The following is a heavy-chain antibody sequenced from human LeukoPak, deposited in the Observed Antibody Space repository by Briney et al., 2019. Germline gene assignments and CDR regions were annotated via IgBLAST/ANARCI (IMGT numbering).Heavy chain of an antibody. CDR3: ARSREDVYYPSLRGTEYYFDY. V-gene: IGHV3-30*01. J-gene: IGHJ4*02. CDR1: GFTFSSYA. D-gene: IGHD3-10*01. Sequence: GGSLRLSCAASGFTFSSYAMHWVRQAPGKGLEWVAVISYDGSNKYYADSVKGRFTISSDNSKNTLYLQMNSLRAEDTAVYYCARSREDVYYPSLRGTEYYFDYWGQGTLVTVSS. CDR2: ISYDGSNK.